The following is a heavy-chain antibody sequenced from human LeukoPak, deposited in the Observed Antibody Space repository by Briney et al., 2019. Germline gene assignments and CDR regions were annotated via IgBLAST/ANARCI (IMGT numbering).Heavy chain of an antibody. D-gene: IGHD2-2*01. Sequence: GGSLRLSCAASGLTVSSNYMSWVRQAPGKGLEWVSVIYRGGSTYYADSVKGRFTISRDNSKNTLYLQMNSLRAEDTAVYYCAREGEYQLLSDYYYYMDVWGKGTTVTVSS. CDR3: AREGEYQLLSDYYYYMDV. V-gene: IGHV3-66*02. CDR1: GLTVSSNY. J-gene: IGHJ6*03. CDR2: IYRGGST.